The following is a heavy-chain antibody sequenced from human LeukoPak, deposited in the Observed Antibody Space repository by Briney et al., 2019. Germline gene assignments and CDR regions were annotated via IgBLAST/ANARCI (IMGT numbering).Heavy chain of an antibody. Sequence: PGGSLRLSCAASGFTVSSNYMSWVRQAPGKGLEWVSVTYGGVNTVYADSVQGRFTISRDNSKNTLYLQMSSLRAEDTAVYYCAKSPKTGFLFDYWGKGTLVTVSS. CDR1: GFTVSSNY. CDR3: AKSPKTGFLFDY. V-gene: IGHV3-66*01. CDR2: TYGGVNT. D-gene: IGHD1-1*01. J-gene: IGHJ4*02.